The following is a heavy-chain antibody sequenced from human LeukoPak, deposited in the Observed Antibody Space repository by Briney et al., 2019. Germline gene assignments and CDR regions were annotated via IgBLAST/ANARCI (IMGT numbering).Heavy chain of an antibody. V-gene: IGHV6-1*01. CDR3: ARGAVWDPGAFDI. Sequence: SQTPSLTCAISGDSVSSNSAAWNWIRQSPSRGLEWLGRTYYRSKWYSDYAVSLKSRMTINPDTSRNQFSLQMNSVTPGDTAVYYGARGAVWDPGAFDIWGQGTMVTLSS. J-gene: IGHJ3*02. D-gene: IGHD1-26*01. CDR2: TYYRSKWYS. CDR1: GDSVSSNSAA.